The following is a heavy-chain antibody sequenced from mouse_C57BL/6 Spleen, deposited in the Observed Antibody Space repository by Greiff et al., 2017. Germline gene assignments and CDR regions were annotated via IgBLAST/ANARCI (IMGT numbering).Heavy chain of an antibody. Sequence: VQLQPSGAELVKPGASVKLSCKASGYTFPEYTLHWVKPRSGQGLEWIGWFYHGSGSIKYNEKFKDKDTLTADKSSSTVYMELSRLTSEDSSVYFGARREECGYRRNFDYWGQGTTLTVSS. D-gene: IGHD2-14*01. J-gene: IGHJ2*01. V-gene: IGHV1-62-2*01. CDR2: FYHGSGSI. CDR3: ARREECGYRRNFDY. CDR1: GYTFPEYT.